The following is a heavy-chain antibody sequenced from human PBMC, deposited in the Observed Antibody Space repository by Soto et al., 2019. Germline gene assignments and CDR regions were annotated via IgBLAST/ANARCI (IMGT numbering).Heavy chain of an antibody. D-gene: IGHD2-15*01. CDR2: ISGSGDRT. V-gene: IGHV3-23*01. CDR3: VKDDGGNQTTEPH. CDR1: GITISNYP. J-gene: IGHJ4*02. Sequence: EVQLLEYGGGLVQPGGSLRLSCAASGITISNYPMSWVRQAPGKGLDWVSGISGSGDRTYYADTAKGRFTISKDFSKNSLPLQLDRLRAEDTAVYFCVKDDGGNQTTEPHWGQGTLITVSS.